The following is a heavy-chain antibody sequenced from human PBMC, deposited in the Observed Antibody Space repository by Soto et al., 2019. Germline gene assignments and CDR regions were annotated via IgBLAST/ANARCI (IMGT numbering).Heavy chain of an antibody. V-gene: IGHV3-66*01. CDR2: ISNRGDT. J-gene: IGHJ3*02. CDR3: AREPRYCRGGSCPITGESSDI. CDR1: GFIVSDTY. D-gene: IGHD2-15*01. Sequence: PGGALRLSCTASGFIVSDTYVNWVRQAPWKGLEWVSVISNRGDTHYADSVRGRFSLSRDISDNTLHLQMNNLRVEDTAVYYCAREPRYCRGGSCPITGESSDIRGQGTMVTVSS.